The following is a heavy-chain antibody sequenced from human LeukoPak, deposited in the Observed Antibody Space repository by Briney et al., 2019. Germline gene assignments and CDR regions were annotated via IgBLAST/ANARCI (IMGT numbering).Heavy chain of an antibody. CDR1: GFTFSSYA. CDR3: AKGQYASGLNSGNY. J-gene: IGHJ4*02. Sequence: GESLRLSCAASGFTFSSYAMSWVRQAPGKGLEWVSSISGGHGGTYYADSVKGRFTISRDDSKNTLYLQVNSLRAEDTAVYYCAKGQYASGLNSGNYWGQGTLVTVSS. CDR2: ISGGHGGT. D-gene: IGHD6-25*01. V-gene: IGHV3-23*01.